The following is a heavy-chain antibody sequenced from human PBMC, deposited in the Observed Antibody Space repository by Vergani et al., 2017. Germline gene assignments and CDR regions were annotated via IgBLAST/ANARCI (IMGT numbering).Heavy chain of an antibody. J-gene: IGHJ5*02. D-gene: IGHD2-15*01. CDR2: ISGSGGST. V-gene: IGHV3-23*01. CDR3: ARHWAVVAANNWFDP. Sequence: EVQLLESGGGLVQPGGSLRLSCAASGFTFSSYAMSWVRQAPGKGLECVSAISGSGGSTYYADSVKGRFTISRDNSKNTLYLQMNSLRAEDTAVYYGARHWAVVAANNWFDPWGQGTLVTVSS. CDR1: GFTFSSYA.